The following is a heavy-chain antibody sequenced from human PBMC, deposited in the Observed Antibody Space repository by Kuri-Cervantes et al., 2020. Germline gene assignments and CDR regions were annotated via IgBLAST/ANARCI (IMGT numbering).Heavy chain of an antibody. V-gene: IGHV1-18*01. D-gene: IGHD3-10*01. CDR1: GYTFTSYG. Sequence: ASVKVSCKASGYTFTSYGISWVRQAPGQGLEWMGWISAYNGNTNYAQKLQGRVTMTTDTSTSTAYMELRSLRSDDTAVYYCAKDRYYYGSGSYLVQAPFDPWGQGTLVTVSS. J-gene: IGHJ5*02. CDR3: AKDRYYYGSGSYLVQAPFDP. CDR2: ISAYNGNT.